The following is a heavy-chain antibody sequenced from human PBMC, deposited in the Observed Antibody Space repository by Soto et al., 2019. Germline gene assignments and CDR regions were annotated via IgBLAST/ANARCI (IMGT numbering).Heavy chain of an antibody. J-gene: IGHJ4*02. D-gene: IGHD3-10*01. V-gene: IGHV4-59*01. CDR2: IFHSLGA. CDR1: GGSTTSDY. CDR3: VRDLNGSGDY. Sequence: TVSGGSTTSDYWSWIRQPPGKGLEWLGYIFHSLGAKYNPSLGSRGTISLDTSKNQLSLSLRSVTAADTAIYFCVRDLNGSGDYWGQGTLVTVSS.